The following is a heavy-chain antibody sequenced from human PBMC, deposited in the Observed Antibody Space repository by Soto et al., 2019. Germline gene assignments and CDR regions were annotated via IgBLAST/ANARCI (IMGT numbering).Heavy chain of an antibody. Sequence: PSETLSLTCTVSGGSIRSYYWSWIRQPPGKGLEWIGHFYYSGSTSYNPSLKSRVTISVDTPMNQFSLKLSSVTAADTALYYCARHYGSGTRLDGFDIWGQGTTVTVSS. CDR2: FYYSGST. D-gene: IGHD3-10*01. CDR1: GGSIRSYY. CDR3: ARHYGSGTRLDGFDI. V-gene: IGHV4-59*01. J-gene: IGHJ3*02.